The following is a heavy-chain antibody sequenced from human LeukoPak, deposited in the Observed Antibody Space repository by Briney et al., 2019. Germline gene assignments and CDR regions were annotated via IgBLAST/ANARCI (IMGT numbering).Heavy chain of an antibody. CDR3: AMKEYSSSSFDY. V-gene: IGHV3-74*01. CDR2: INSDGSST. J-gene: IGHJ4*02. CDR1: GFTFSSYW. Sequence: GGSLRLSCAASGFTFSSYWMHWVRHAPGKGLVWVSRINSDGSSTSYADSVKGRLTISRDNAKNTLYLQMNSLRAEDTAVYYCAMKEYSSSSFDYWGQGTLVTASS. D-gene: IGHD6-6*01.